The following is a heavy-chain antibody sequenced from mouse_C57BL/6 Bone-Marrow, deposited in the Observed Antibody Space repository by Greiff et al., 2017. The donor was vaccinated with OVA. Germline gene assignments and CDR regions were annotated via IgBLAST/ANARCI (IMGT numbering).Heavy chain of an antibody. CDR1: GFTFSDYG. J-gene: IGHJ1*03. Sequence: DVMLVVSGGGLVKPGGSLKLSCAASGFTFSDYGMHWVRQAPEKGLEWVAYISSGSSTIYYEDTVKGRFTISRDNAKNTLFLQKTSLSCEDTAMYYGSRITYCYCDGWGTGTTVTVSA. V-gene: IGHV5-17*01. CDR3: SRITYCYCDG. CDR2: ISSGSSTI.